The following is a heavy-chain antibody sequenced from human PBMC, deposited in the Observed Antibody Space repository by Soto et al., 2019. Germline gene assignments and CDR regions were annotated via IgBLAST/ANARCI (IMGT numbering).Heavy chain of an antibody. CDR1: AFTFSNYA. CDR2: VTSSGGNT. V-gene: IGHV3-23*01. CDR3: AKYSGGFGSSSSGYSYYVDV. D-gene: IGHD6-6*01. J-gene: IGHJ6*03. Sequence: GGSLRLSCVASAFTFSNYAMTWVRQAPGKGLEWVSGVTSSGGNTDYVDSVKGRFTISRDNSKNTLYLQMNSLRAEDTAVYYCAKYSGGFGSSSSGYSYYVDVWGKGTTVTVSS.